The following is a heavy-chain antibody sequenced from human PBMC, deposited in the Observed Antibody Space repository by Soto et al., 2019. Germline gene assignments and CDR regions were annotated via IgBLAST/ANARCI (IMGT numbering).Heavy chain of an antibody. Sequence: QVQLVQSGGEVKKPGSSVKVSCKASGGTFNNYVVNWVRQAPGQGLEWMGGILPIFATANYAQKFQGRVTITANKSTSTGYRDLTSLRSEDRAVYYCAGLCESPPCLGHFDYWGQGPLVTVAS. D-gene: IGHD1-26*01. V-gene: IGHV1-69*06. J-gene: IGHJ4*02. CDR1: GGTFNNYV. CDR3: AGLCESPPCLGHFDY. CDR2: ILPIFATA.